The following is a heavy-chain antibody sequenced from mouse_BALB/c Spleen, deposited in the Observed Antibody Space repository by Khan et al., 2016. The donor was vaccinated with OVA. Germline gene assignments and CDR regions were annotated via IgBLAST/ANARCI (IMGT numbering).Heavy chain of an antibody. J-gene: IGHJ2*01. CDR2: IDPYNGGD. CDR3: ALIYYYGSGFDY. CDR1: GYSFTDYN. D-gene: IGHD1-1*01. Sequence: VQLKESGPELVKPGASVRLSCKASGYSFTDYNMFWVKQSHGKSLEWIGYIDPYNGGDFYNQKFKGKATLTVDKSSSTAFMHLNSLTSEDSAVYYCALIYYYGSGFDYWGQGTTVTVSS. V-gene: IGHV1S135*01.